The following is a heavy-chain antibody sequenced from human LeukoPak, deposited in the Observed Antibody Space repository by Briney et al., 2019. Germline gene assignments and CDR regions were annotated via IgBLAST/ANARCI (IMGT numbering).Heavy chain of an antibody. Sequence: PSETLSLTRTVSGGSMSSYYWSWIRQPPGKGLEWIGYISYSGSTNYNPSLKSRITISVDTSKNQFSLKLSSVTAADTAVYYCARSGVTALSWVDPWGQGTLVTVSS. V-gene: IGHV4-59*08. CDR3: ARSGVTALSWVDP. CDR1: GGSMSSYY. CDR2: ISYSGST. D-gene: IGHD2-21*02. J-gene: IGHJ5*02.